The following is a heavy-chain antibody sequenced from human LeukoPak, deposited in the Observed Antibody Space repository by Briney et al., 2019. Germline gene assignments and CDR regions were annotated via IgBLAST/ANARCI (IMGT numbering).Heavy chain of an antibody. D-gene: IGHD6-13*01. V-gene: IGHV3-23*01. CDR2: ISGSGGST. CDR1: GFAFSSYA. CDR3: ARHTGSTWSTGY. J-gene: IGHJ4*02. Sequence: GGSLRLSCAASGFAFSSYAMSWVRQAPGKGLEWVSAISGSGGSTYYADSVKGRFTISRDNSNISLYLQMSSLRAGDTAVYYCARHTGSTWSTGYWDQGTLVTVSS.